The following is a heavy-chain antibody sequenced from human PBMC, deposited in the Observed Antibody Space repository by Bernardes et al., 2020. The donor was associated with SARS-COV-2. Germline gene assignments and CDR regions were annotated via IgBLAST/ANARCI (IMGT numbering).Heavy chain of an antibody. CDR3: ATAPAMVRANWFDP. V-gene: IGHV1-24*01. D-gene: IGHD3-10*01. CDR2: FDPEDGET. J-gene: IGHJ5*02. Sequence: ASVKVSRKVSGYTLIELFMHWVRQAPGKGLEWMGGFDPEDGETIYAQKFQGRVTMTEDTSTDTAYMELSSLRSEDTAVYYCATAPAMVRANWFDPWGQGTLVTVSS. CDR1: GYTLIELF.